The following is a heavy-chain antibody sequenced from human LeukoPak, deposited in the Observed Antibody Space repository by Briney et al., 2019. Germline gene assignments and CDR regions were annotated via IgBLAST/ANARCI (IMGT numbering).Heavy chain of an antibody. Sequence: GSLRLSCAASGFTFSSYAMHWVRQAPGKGLEWVAVISYDGSNKYYADSVKGRFTISRDNSKNTLYLQMNSLRAEDTAVYYCARDWEGDAFDIWGQGTMVTVSS. CDR3: ARDWEGDAFDI. V-gene: IGHV3-30-3*01. D-gene: IGHD1-26*01. J-gene: IGHJ3*02. CDR1: GFTFSSYA. CDR2: ISYDGSNK.